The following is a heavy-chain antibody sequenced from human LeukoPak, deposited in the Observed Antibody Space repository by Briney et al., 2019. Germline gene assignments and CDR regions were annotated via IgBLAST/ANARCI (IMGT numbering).Heavy chain of an antibody. Sequence: ASVKVSCKASGGTFSSYAISWVRQAPGQGLEWMGGIIPIFGTANYAQKFQGRVTITADESTSTAHMELSSLRSEDTAVYYCAAPGGNSAEYFQHWGQGTLVTVSS. V-gene: IGHV1-69*13. CDR1: GGTFSSYA. CDR2: IIPIFGTA. J-gene: IGHJ1*01. D-gene: IGHD4-23*01. CDR3: AAPGGNSAEYFQH.